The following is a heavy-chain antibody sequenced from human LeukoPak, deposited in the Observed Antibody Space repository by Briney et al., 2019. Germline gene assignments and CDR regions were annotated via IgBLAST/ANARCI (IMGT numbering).Heavy chain of an antibody. CDR2: IYYSGST. CDR1: GGSISSSSYY. CDR3: ARHGGMGIQLSGNNDY. Sequence: SETLSLTCTVSGGSISSSSYYWGWIRQPPGKGLEWIGSIYYSGSTYYNPSLKSRVTISVDTSKNQFSLKLSSVTAADTAVYYCARHGGMGIQLSGNNDYWGQGTLVTVSS. J-gene: IGHJ4*02. D-gene: IGHD5-18*01. V-gene: IGHV4-39*01.